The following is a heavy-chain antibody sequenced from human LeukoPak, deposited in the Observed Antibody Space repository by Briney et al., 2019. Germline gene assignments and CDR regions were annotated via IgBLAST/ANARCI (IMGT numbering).Heavy chain of an antibody. CDR2: IYYSGST. D-gene: IGHD3-10*01. CDR1: GGSISSSSYY. V-gene: IGHV4-39*01. CDR3: ARVLRGVRGVPYFDY. J-gene: IGHJ4*02. Sequence: SETLSLTCTVSGGSISSSSYYWGWIRQPPGKGLEWIGSIYYSGSTYYNPSLKSRVTISVDTSKNQFSLKLSSVTAADTAVYYCARVLRGVRGVPYFDYWGQGTLVTVSS.